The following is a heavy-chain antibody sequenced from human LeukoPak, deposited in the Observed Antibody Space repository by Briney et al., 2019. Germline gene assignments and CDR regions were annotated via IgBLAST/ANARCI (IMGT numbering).Heavy chain of an antibody. CDR3: ASSIAWLDAFDI. D-gene: IGHD3-9*01. Sequence: GGSLRLSCAASGFTSSSYSMNCVRQAPGKRLEWVSSISSSSSYIYYADSVKGRFTISRDNAKNSLYLQMNSLRAEDTAVYYCASSIAWLDAFDIWGQGTMVTVSS. J-gene: IGHJ3*02. CDR1: GFTSSSYS. V-gene: IGHV3-21*01. CDR2: ISSSSSYI.